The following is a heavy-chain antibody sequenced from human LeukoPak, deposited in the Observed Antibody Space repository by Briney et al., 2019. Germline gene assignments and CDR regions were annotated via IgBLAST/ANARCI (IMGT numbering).Heavy chain of an antibody. Sequence: RGESLKISCKGSGYTFSSYWIGWVRQMPGKGLEWMGIIYPGDSDTRYSPSFQGQVTISADKSISTAYLQWSSLKASDTAMYYCARSVPSGSGSQHYFDYWGQGTLVTVSS. CDR3: ARSVPSGSGSQHYFDY. V-gene: IGHV5-51*01. J-gene: IGHJ4*02. CDR1: GYTFSSYW. D-gene: IGHD3-10*01. CDR2: IYPGDSDT.